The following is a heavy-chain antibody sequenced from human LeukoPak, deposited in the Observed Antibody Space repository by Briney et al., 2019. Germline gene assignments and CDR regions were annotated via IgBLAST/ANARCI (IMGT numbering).Heavy chain of an antibody. Sequence: PGGSLRLSCSASGFNFETHAMHWVRQAPGKGLEWVAMIWRGGNYKFYADSVKGRFSISRDDFRSGLYLQMDSLSAEDTAVYYCVTDPPSSGWAFWXWGQGXLVTVS. D-gene: IGHD6-19*01. CDR3: VTDPPSSGWAFWX. J-gene: IGHJ1*01. V-gene: IGHV3-33*01. CDR2: IWRGGNYK. CDR1: GFNFETHA.